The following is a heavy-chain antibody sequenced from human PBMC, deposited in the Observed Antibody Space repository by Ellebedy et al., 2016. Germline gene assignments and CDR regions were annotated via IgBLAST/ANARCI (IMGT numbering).Heavy chain of an antibody. D-gene: IGHD2/OR15-2a*01. CDR2: ISQDGSGK. CDR1: GFTFGSYW. J-gene: IGHJ4*02. V-gene: IGHV3-7*03. CDR3: VRVMYYGDTTSY. Sequence: GESLKISCAASGFTFGSYWMYWVRQAPGKGLEWVANISQDGSGKHYVDSVKGRFTISRDNAKNSLYLQMSSLKVEDTAVYYCVRVMYYGDTTSYWGQGTLVTVSP.